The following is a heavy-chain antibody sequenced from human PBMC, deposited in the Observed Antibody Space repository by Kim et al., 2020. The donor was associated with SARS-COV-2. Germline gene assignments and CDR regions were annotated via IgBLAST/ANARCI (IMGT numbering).Heavy chain of an antibody. J-gene: IGHJ4*02. V-gene: IGHV4-34*01. CDR1: GGSFSGYY. CDR2: INHSGST. D-gene: IGHD5-12*01. CDR3: VSGRYSGYGYFDY. Sequence: SETLSLTCAVYGGSFSGYYWSWIRQPPGKGLEWIGEINHSGSTNYNPSLKSRVTISVVTSKNQFSLKLSSVTAADTAVYYCVSGRYSGYGYFDYWGQGTL.